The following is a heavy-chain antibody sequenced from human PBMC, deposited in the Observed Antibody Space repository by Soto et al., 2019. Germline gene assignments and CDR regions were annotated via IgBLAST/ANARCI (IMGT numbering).Heavy chain of an antibody. V-gene: IGHV1-46*01. CDR2: VNPSGGHT. Sequence: QVQLMQSGAEVKKPGASVKVSCKASGDTFTDYYIHWVRQAPGQGLEWMGTVNPSGGHTTYAQHFLGRVTMTGATSTSKLYMELTSLTPDDTAIYCCASGGHVVVVTDALDYWGQGTLVTVSS. CDR1: GDTFTDYY. D-gene: IGHD2-21*02. J-gene: IGHJ4*02. CDR3: ASGGHVVVVTDALDY.